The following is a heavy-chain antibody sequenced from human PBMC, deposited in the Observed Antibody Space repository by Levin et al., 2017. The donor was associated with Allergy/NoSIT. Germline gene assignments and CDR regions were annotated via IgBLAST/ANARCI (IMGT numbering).Heavy chain of an antibody. V-gene: IGHV3-43*01. Sequence: GGSLRLSCAASGFTFDDYTMHWVRQAPGKGLEWVSLISWDGGSTYYADSVKGRFTISRDNSKNSLYLQMNSLRTEDTALYYCAKDMYSSSWGGFDYWGQGTLVTVSS. J-gene: IGHJ4*02. D-gene: IGHD6-13*01. CDR1: GFTFDDYT. CDR2: ISWDGGST. CDR3: AKDMYSSSWGGFDY.